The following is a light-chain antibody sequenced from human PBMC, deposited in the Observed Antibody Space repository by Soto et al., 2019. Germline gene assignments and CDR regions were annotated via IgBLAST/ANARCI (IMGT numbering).Light chain of an antibody. CDR2: EDI. CDR1: SSDVGSYSL. CDR3: YTYAGGSTYL. J-gene: IGLJ1*01. V-gene: IGLV2-23*01. Sequence: VLTKPASVSMSPGHSITISCTGTSSDVGSYSLLSWYQHHPGKAPKLIIYEDIKGPSGVSNRFSGSKSGNTASLRISGLQAEDEADYYCYTYAGGSTYLFGTGTKVTVL.